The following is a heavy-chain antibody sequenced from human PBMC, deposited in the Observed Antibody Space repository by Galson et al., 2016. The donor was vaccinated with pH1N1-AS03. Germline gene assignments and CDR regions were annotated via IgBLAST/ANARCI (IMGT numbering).Heavy chain of an antibody. CDR1: GFSLSTSGMC. CDR3: ARIQYGDYVGWFDP. Sequence: PALVKPTQTLTLTCTFSGFSLSTSGMCVSWIRQPPGKALEWLALIDWDDDKYYSTSLKTRLTISKDTSKNQVVLTMTNMDPVDTATYYCARIQYGDYVGWFDPWGQGTLVTVPS. D-gene: IGHD4-17*01. V-gene: IGHV2-70*01. J-gene: IGHJ5*02. CDR2: IDWDDDK.